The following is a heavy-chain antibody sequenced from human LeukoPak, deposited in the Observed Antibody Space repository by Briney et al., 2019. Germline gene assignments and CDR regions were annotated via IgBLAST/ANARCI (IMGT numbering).Heavy chain of an antibody. D-gene: IGHD4-17*01. CDR2: IYYYGST. V-gene: IGHV4-39*07. J-gene: IGHJ4*02. CDR1: NGFISTSGFY. Sequence: SETLSLTCTVSNGFISTSGFYWGWIRQPPGKGLEWIGKIYYYGSTYYNPSLKSRVTISLDMSKNRFSLKLSSVTAADTAVYYCARGTVTNIDYWGQGTLVTISS. CDR3: ARGTVTNIDY.